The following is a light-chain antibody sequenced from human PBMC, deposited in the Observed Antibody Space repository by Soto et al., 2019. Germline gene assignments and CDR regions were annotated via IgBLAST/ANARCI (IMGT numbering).Light chain of an antibody. CDR2: GAS. CDR1: QSISSY. V-gene: IGKV1-39*01. J-gene: IGKJ4*01. Sequence: DIQMTQSPSSLSVSVGDLVTITCRASQSISSYLNWYQQKPGKAPKVLIYGASSLQSGVPSRFSGSGSGTDFTLTISSLQPEDFATYYCQQSYSTPLTFGGGTKVDNK. CDR3: QQSYSTPLT.